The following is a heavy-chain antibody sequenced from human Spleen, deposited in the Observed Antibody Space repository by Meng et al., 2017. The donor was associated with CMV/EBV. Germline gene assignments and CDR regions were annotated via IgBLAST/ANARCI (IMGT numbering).Heavy chain of an antibody. CDR1: GFTFSTNW. CDR2: ISGDGSST. J-gene: IGHJ2*01. D-gene: IGHD4-17*01. CDR3: ATDKYADYDWYFDL. V-gene: IGHV3-74*01. Sequence: GESLKISCAASGFTFSTNWMHWVRQSPTKGLVWVSYISGDGSSTTYADSVKGRFTVSRDNAKKTLYLQMNSLRVEDTAMYYCATDKYADYDWYFDLWGPGTPVTVSS.